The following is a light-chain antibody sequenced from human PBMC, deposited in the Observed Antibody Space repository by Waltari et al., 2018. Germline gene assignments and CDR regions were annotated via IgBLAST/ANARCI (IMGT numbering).Light chain of an antibody. CDR2: DAS. Sequence: DVLVTQSPSSLSASVGDRDTITCRASHYIAHFLNWFQQKPGKAPRLLIYDASTLQPGVSPKFSGSTSGTDFILTIDNLHPEDYATYYCQQTYKSPPTFGPGTKVDV. V-gene: IGKV1-39*01. J-gene: IGKJ3*01. CDR1: HYIAHF. CDR3: QQTYKSPPT.